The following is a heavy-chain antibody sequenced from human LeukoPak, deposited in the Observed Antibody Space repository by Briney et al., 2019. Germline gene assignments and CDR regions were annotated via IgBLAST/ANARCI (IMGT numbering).Heavy chain of an antibody. V-gene: IGHV1-2*02. Sequence: GASVKVSCKDSGYTFTGYYMHWVRQAPGRGLEWMGWINPNSGGTNYAQKFQGRVTMTRDTSISAAYLERSRLSSDDTAVYYCGRGPTIFGVLHYFDYWGQGTLVTVPS. CDR2: INPNSGGT. CDR1: GYTFTGYY. CDR3: GRGPTIFGVLHYFDY. J-gene: IGHJ4*02. D-gene: IGHD3-3*01.